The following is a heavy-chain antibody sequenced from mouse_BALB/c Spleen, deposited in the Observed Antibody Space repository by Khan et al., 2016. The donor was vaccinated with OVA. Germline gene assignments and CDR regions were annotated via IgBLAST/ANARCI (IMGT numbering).Heavy chain of an antibody. CDR3: ARENYYGSSRYAMDY. D-gene: IGHD1-1*01. CDR1: GYTFTSYW. CDR2: IAPGSGSS. J-gene: IGHJ4*01. V-gene: IGHV1S41*01. Sequence: DLVKPGASVKLSCKASGYTFTSYWINWIKQRPGQGLEWIGRIAPGSGSSYYNEMFTGKATLTVDTSSRTAYIQLSSLSSEDSAVYFCARENYYGSSRYAMDYWGQGTSVTVSS.